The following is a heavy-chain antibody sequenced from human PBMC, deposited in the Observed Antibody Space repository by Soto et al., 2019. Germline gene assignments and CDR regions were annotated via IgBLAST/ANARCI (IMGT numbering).Heavy chain of an antibody. Sequence: ASVKVSCKASGGTFSSYAISWVRQAPGQGLEWMGGIIPIFGTANYAQKFQGRVTITADESTSTAYMELSSLRDEDTAVYFCARDGAAVGIHYDYWGQGTLVTVSS. J-gene: IGHJ4*02. CDR3: ARDGAAVGIHYDY. D-gene: IGHD6-13*01. CDR2: IIPIFGTA. V-gene: IGHV1-69*13. CDR1: GGTFSSYA.